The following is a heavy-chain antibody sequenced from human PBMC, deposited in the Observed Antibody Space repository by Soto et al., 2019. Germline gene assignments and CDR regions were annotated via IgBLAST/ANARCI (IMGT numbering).Heavy chain of an antibody. V-gene: IGHV1-18*01. CDR1: GYTFTSSG. D-gene: IGHD1-7*01. J-gene: IGHJ5*02. CDR3: VRCGNLNYASDT. CDR2: ISANNGNT. Sequence: QVQLVQSGPEVKKPGASVKVSCKTSGYTFTSSGISWVRQAPGQGLEWMGWISANNGNTNYAQNVQGRATMTTDESTSAAYMEMRSPRTDDTAVYYCVRCGNLNYASDTWGQGTLVTVAS.